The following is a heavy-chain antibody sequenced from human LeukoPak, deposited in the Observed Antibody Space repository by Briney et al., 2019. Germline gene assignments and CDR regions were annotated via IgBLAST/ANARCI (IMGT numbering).Heavy chain of an antibody. V-gene: IGHV1-18*01. CDR3: ARLPDLVVPAAMPGNWFDP. J-gene: IGHJ5*02. CDR1: VYTFTSYG. Sequence: ASVKVSCKASVYTFTSYGISWVRQAPGQGLEWMGWISAYNGNTNYAQKLQGRVTMTTDTSTSTAYMELRSLRSDDTAVYYCARLPDLVVPAAMPGNWFDPRGQGTLVTVSS. CDR2: ISAYNGNT. D-gene: IGHD2-2*01.